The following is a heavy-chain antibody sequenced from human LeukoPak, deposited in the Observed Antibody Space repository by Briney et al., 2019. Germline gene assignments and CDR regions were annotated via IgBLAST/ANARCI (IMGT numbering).Heavy chain of an antibody. Sequence: ASVKVSCKASGYTYTSYGISWVRQAPGQGLEWMGWISAYNGNTNYAQKLQGRVTMTTDTSTSTAYMELRSLRSDDTAVYYCASTPVGYYYDSSGYLDYWGQGTLVTVSS. V-gene: IGHV1-18*01. D-gene: IGHD3-22*01. CDR2: ISAYNGNT. CDR1: GYTYTSYG. CDR3: ASTPVGYYYDSSGYLDY. J-gene: IGHJ4*02.